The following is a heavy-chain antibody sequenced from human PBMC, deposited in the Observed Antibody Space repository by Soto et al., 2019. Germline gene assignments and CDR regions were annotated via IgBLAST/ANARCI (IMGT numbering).Heavy chain of an antibody. CDR2: IKRDGTVT. CDR3: ARDLSPPGEFFYDACDV. J-gene: IGHJ3*01. CDR1: GFTFSEFW. D-gene: IGHD2-21*01. V-gene: IGHV3-7*04. Sequence: EVQLVESGGGLVQPGESLRLSCAASGFTFSEFWMTWLRQAPGKGLEWVANIKRDGTVTHYGDSVEGRCTLSSDNAQNSLFLQLNSLRPEDTAMYYCARDLSPPGEFFYDACDVWGQGTVVTVSS.